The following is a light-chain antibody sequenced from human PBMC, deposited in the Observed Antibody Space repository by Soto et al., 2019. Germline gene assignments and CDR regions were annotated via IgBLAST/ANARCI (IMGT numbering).Light chain of an antibody. J-gene: IGLJ3*02. CDR2: VNSDGSR. CDR3: QTWGTGSGV. CDR1: SGHSTYA. Sequence: QLVLTQSPSASASLGASVKLTCTLSSGHSTYAIAWHQQQSEKGPRFLMKVNSDGSRTKGDGVPDRFSGSSSGAERYLTSSSLQSEDEADYYCQTWGTGSGVFGGGTKLTVL. V-gene: IGLV4-69*01.